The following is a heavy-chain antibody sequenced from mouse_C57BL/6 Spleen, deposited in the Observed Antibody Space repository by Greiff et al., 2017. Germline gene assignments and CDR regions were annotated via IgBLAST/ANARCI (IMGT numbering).Heavy chain of an antibody. Sequence: VQLVESGAELARPGASVKLSCKASGYTFTSYGISWVKQRTGQGLEWIGEIYPRSGNTYYNEKFKGKATLTADKSSSTAYMELRSLTSEDSAVYFCASPYYYGSRGYAMDYWGQGTSVTVSS. CDR2: IYPRSGNT. CDR1: GYTFTSYG. V-gene: IGHV1-81*01. CDR3: ASPYYYGSRGYAMDY. D-gene: IGHD1-1*01. J-gene: IGHJ4*01.